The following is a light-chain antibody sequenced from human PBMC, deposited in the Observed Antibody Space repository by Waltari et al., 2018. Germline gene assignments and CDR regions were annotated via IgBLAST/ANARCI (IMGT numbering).Light chain of an antibody. Sequence: DIVMTQSPDSLAVSLGERATLSCKSSQSVLYSSTNKNYLVWYQQKPGQPPKLLINWASTRESGVPDLFSGSGSATDFTLTISSLRAEDVAVYYCQQYYNIPWTFGRGTKVEIK. J-gene: IGKJ1*01. V-gene: IGKV4-1*01. CDR3: QQYYNIPWT. CDR2: WAS. CDR1: QSVLYSSTNKNY.